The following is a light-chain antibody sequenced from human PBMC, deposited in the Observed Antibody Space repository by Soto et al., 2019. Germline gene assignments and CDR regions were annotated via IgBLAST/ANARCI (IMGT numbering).Light chain of an antibody. V-gene: IGLV1-44*01. CDR3: AAWEDSLNGHV. CDR1: SSNIGTSS. J-gene: IGLJ1*01. CDR2: TTN. Sequence: QSALTQPHSASGTPGQRVTISCSGSSSNIGTSSVHWFQQLPGTAPKLLISTTNQRPSGVPERFSGSKSGTSASLAISGLQSEDEADYYCAAWEDSLNGHVFGTGTKATVL.